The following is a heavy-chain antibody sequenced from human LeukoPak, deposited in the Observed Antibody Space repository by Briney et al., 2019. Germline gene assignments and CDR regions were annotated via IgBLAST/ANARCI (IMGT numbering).Heavy chain of an antibody. D-gene: IGHD3-16*01. CDR3: AKDFGFKSVYYYYGMDV. J-gene: IGHJ6*02. Sequence: GGSLRLSCAASGFTFSSYGMHWVRQAPGKGXXXXXXXXXDGSNKYYADSVKGRFTISRDNSKNTLYLQMNSLRAEDTAVYYCAKDFGFKSVYYYYGMDVWGQGTTVTVSS. V-gene: IGHV3-30*02. CDR2: XXXDGSNK. CDR1: GFTFSSYG.